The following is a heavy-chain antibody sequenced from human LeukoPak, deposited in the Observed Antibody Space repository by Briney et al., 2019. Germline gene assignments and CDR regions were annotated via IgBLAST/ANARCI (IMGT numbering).Heavy chain of an antibody. CDR3: ARSGEDYYDSSGSNWFDP. J-gene: IGHJ5*02. Sequence: PGGSLRLSCAASGFTFSSYAMHWVRQAPGKGLEWVAVISYDGSNKYYADSVKGRFTISRDNSKNTLYLQMNSLRAEDTAVYYCARSGEDYYDSSGSNWFDPWGQGTLVTVSP. V-gene: IGHV3-30*04. CDR2: ISYDGSNK. D-gene: IGHD3-22*01. CDR1: GFTFSSYA.